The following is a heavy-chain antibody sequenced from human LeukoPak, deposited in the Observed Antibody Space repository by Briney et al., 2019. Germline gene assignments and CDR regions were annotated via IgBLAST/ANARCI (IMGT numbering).Heavy chain of an antibody. CDR3: AREIAAALGWFDP. CDR2: ISGSGSAM. J-gene: IGHJ5*02. CDR1: GFTFSDYY. D-gene: IGHD6-13*01. V-gene: IGHV3-11*01. Sequence: GGSLRLSCAASGFTFSDYYMSWIRQAPGKGLEWVSYISGSGSAMSYADSVKGRFTISRDNAENSLFLQMNSLRVEDTAVYYCAREIAAALGWFDPWGQGTLVTVSS.